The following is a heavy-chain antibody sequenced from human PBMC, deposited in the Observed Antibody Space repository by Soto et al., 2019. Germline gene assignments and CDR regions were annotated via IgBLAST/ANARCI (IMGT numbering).Heavy chain of an antibody. CDR2: IYYSGST. CDR1: GGSISSSSYY. D-gene: IGHD3-3*01. V-gene: IGHV4-39*01. CDR3: ASYYTIYYYYGADV. J-gene: IGHJ6*02. Sequence: PSETLSLTCTVSGGSISSSSYYWGWIRQPPGKGLEWIGSIYYSGSTYYNPSLKSRVTISVDTSKNQFSLKLSSVTAADTAVYYCASYYTIYYYYGADVWGQGTTVSVSS.